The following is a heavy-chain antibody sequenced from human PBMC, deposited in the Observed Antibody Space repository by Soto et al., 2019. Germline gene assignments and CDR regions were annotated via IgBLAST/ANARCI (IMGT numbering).Heavy chain of an antibody. V-gene: IGHV3-72*01. Sequence: EVQLVESGGGLVQPGGSLRLSCAASGFRFSDYYMDWVRQLPGMGLEWVGRTRNKANSYAAEYAPSVRGRFTISRHDSEDSMFLQLNSLKTEDTAVYYCARDTGWSYDFWGQGALVTVSS. D-gene: IGHD1-26*01. CDR2: TRNKANSYAA. CDR1: GFRFSDYY. CDR3: ARDTGWSYDF. J-gene: IGHJ4*02.